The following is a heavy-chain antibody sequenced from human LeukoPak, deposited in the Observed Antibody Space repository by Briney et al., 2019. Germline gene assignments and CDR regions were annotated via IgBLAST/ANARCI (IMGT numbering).Heavy chain of an antibody. J-gene: IGHJ4*02. Sequence: PGGSLRLSWAASGFTFSSYSMNWVRQPPGKGLEWIGEINHSGSTNFNPSLKSRVTISVDTSKNQFSLKLSSVTAADTAVYYCARTPIRCSGGSCYSGPVDYWGQGTLVTVSS. CDR3: ARTPIRCSGGSCYSGPVDY. CDR2: INHSGST. CDR1: GFTFSSYS. V-gene: IGHV4-34*01. D-gene: IGHD2-15*01.